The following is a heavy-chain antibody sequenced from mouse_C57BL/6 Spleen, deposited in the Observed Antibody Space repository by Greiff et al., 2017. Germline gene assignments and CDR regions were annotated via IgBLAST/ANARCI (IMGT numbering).Heavy chain of an antibody. V-gene: IGHV1-80*01. D-gene: IGHD3-2*02. CDR3: GGRSGAAQATWYFDV. CDR1: GYAFSSYW. CDR2: IYPGDGDT. J-gene: IGHJ1*03. Sequence: QVQLKESGAELVKPGASVKISCKASGYAFSSYWMNWVKQRPGKGLEWIGQIYPGDGDTNYNGKFKGKATLTADKSSSTAYMQLSSLTSEDSAVYFRGGRSGAAQATWYFDVWGTGTTVTVSS.